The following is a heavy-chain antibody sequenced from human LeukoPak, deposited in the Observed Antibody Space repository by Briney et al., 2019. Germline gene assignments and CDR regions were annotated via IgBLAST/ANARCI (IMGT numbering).Heavy chain of an antibody. D-gene: IGHD2/OR15-2a*01. Sequence: GGSLRLSCAGSGFTIGSYWMSWVRQAPGKGLEWVANIRQDGSEKYYVDSVKGRLTISKDNAKNSLYLQMDSLRAEDTGIYYCARAGYYGDDAFDLGCQGTMVTVSS. V-gene: IGHV3-7*01. CDR2: IRQDGSEK. J-gene: IGHJ3*01. CDR3: ARAGYYGDDAFDL. CDR1: GFTIGSYW.